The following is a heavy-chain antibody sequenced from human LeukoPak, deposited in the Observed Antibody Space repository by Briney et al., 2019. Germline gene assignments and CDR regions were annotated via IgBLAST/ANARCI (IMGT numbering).Heavy chain of an antibody. CDR3: AKQSLVLLWFGEFRY. V-gene: IGHV3-23*01. D-gene: IGHD3-10*01. J-gene: IGHJ4*02. CDR1: GFTFSSYW. Sequence: GGSLRLSCAASGFTFSSYWMSWVRQAPGKGLEWVSAISGSGGSTYYADSVKGRFTISRDNSKNTLYLQMNSLRAEDTAVYYCAKQSLVLLWFGEFRYWGQGTLVTVSS. CDR2: ISGSGGST.